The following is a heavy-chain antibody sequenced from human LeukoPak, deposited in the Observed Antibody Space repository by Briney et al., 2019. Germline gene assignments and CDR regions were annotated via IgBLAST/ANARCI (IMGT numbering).Heavy chain of an antibody. D-gene: IGHD4-17*01. CDR1: GGSISSSTYF. J-gene: IGHJ6*03. Sequence: PSETLSLTCTVSGGSISSSTYFWGWIRQPPGKGLEWIGTIYYSGSTNYNPSLKSRVTISVDTSKNQFSLKLSSVTAADTAVYYCARVSYGDHFYYYYMDVWGKGTTVTVSS. CDR3: ARVSYGDHFYYYYMDV. V-gene: IGHV4-39*07. CDR2: IYYSGST.